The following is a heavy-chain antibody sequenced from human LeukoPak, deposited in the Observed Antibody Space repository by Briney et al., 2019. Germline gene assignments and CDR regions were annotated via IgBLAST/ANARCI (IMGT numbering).Heavy chain of an antibody. CDR1: GGSISSYY. CDR2: IYTSGST. J-gene: IGHJ5*02. CDR3: ARQGANYGGNWFDP. Sequence: SETLSHTCTVSGGSISSYYWSWIRQPPGKGLEWIGYIYTSGSTNYNPSLKSRVTISVDTSKNQFSLKLSSVTAADTAVYYCARQGANYGGNWFDPWGQGTLVTVSS. V-gene: IGHV4-4*09. D-gene: IGHD4-23*01.